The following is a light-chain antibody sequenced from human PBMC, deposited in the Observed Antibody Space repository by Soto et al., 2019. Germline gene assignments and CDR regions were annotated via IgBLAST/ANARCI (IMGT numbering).Light chain of an antibody. CDR2: HAS. Sequence: IQLTQSPTTLPASVGDRVTLTCRASESISNWLAWYQQRPGTAPKLLIYHASILETAVPSRFSGNGSGTEFTLTISSLQPGDFATYYCQQYRTHSFGQGTKVDIK. J-gene: IGKJ1*01. V-gene: IGKV1-5*01. CDR1: ESISNW. CDR3: QQYRTHS.